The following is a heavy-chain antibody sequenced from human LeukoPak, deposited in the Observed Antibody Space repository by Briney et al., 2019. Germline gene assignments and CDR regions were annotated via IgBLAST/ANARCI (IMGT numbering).Heavy chain of an antibody. J-gene: IGHJ4*02. CDR2: ISSSSSYI. D-gene: IGHD2-15*01. CDR1: GFTFSSYS. V-gene: IGHV3-21*01. CDR3: ARPDPYCSGGSCSFFDY. Sequence: GGSLRLSCAASGFTFSSYSMNWVRQAPGKGLEWVSSISSSSSYIYYADSVKGRFTISRDNAKNSLYLQMNSLRAEDTAVYYCARPDPYCSGGSCSFFDYWGRGTLVTVSS.